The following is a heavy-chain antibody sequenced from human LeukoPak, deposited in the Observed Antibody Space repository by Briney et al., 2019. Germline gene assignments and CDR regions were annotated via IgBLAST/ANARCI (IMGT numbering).Heavy chain of an antibody. CDR2: INHSGST. CDR1: GGSFSGYY. D-gene: IGHD3-22*01. V-gene: IGHV4-34*01. Sequence: PSETLSLTCAVYGGSFSGYYWSWIRQPPGKGLEWIGEINHSGSTNYNPSLKSQVTISVDTSKNQFSLKLSSVTAADTAVYYCARGRYYDSSANFDYWGQGTLVTVSS. CDR3: ARGRYYDSSANFDY. J-gene: IGHJ4*02.